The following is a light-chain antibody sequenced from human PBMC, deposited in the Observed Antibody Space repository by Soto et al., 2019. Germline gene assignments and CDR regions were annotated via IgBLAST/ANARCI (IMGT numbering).Light chain of an antibody. CDR1: QSVSSNY. Sequence: EIVLTQSPGPLSLSPGERATLSCRASQSVSSNYVAWYQQKRGQPPRLLLYGATSHATGIPDKFGGSGSGTDFTLTISGLVPDDSAVYDGQQYCNSPWTFGHGTEV. CDR2: GAT. CDR3: QQYCNSPWT. J-gene: IGKJ1*01. V-gene: IGKV3-20*01.